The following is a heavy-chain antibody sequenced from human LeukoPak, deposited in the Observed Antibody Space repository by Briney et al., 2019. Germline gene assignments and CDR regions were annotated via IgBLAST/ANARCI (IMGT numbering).Heavy chain of an antibody. J-gene: IGHJ4*02. CDR3: VRGDDSSGQGY. Sequence: PSETLSLTCTVSGGSISSYYWSWIRQPPGKGLEWIGYDHYSGSTNYNPSLKSRVTISVDRSKNQFSLKLSSVTAADTAVYYCVRGDDSSGQGYWGQGTPVTVFS. CDR2: DHYSGST. V-gene: IGHV4-59*08. D-gene: IGHD3-22*01. CDR1: GGSISSYY.